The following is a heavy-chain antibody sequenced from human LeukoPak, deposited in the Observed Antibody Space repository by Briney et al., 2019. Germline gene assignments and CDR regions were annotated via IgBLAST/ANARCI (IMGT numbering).Heavy chain of an antibody. CDR1: GFTFSSYG. CDR2: IRYDGSNK. J-gene: IGHJ5*02. Sequence: GGSLRLSCAASGFTFSSYGMHWVRQAPGKGLEGVAFIRYDGSNKYYADSVKGRFTISRDNSKNTLYLQMNSLRAEDTAVYYCAKDRSGYYGSGSYKVTRFDPWGQGTLVTVSS. D-gene: IGHD3-10*01. V-gene: IGHV3-30*02. CDR3: AKDRSGYYGSGSYKVTRFDP.